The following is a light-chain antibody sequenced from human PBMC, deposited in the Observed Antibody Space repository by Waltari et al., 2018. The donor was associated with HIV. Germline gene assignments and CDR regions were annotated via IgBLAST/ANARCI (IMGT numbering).Light chain of an antibody. CDR2: TNH. V-gene: IGLV1-44*01. CDR1: SSNIGSNT. Sequence: QSVLTQPPSASGTPGQRVTISCSGSSSNIGSNTVHWYHQLPGPAPKLLIYTNHQRPSGVPDRFSGSKSGTSASLAISGLQSEDEADYYCAAWDDSLNGWVFGGGTKLTVL. CDR3: AAWDDSLNGWV. J-gene: IGLJ3*02.